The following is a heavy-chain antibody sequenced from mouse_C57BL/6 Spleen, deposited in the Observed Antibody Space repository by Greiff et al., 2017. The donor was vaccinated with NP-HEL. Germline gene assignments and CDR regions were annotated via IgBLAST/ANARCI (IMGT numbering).Heavy chain of an antibody. V-gene: IGHV1-50*01. Sequence: VQLQQPGAELVKPGASVKLSCKASGYTFTSYWMQWVKQRPGQGLEWIGEIDPSDSYTNYNQKFKGKATLTVDTSSSTAYMQLSSLTSEDSAVYYCARRGDSFDYWGQGTTLTVSS. CDR2: IDPSDSYT. CDR3: ARRGDSFDY. CDR1: GYTFTSYW. J-gene: IGHJ2*01.